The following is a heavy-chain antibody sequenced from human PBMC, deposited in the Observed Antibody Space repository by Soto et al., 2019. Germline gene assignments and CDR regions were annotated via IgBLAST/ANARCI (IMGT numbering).Heavy chain of an antibody. Sequence: GGSLRLSCTASGFTFGDYAMSWFRQAPGKGLEWVGFIRSKAYGGTTEYAASVKGRFTISRDDSKSIAYLQMNSLKTEDTAVYYCTREIYCSGGSCYPFLDYWGQGTLVTVSS. V-gene: IGHV3-49*03. CDR2: IRSKAYGGTT. CDR3: TREIYCSGGSCYPFLDY. CDR1: GFTFGDYA. D-gene: IGHD2-15*01. J-gene: IGHJ4*02.